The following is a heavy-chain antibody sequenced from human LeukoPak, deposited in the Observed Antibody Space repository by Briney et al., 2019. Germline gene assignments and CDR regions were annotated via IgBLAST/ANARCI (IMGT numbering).Heavy chain of an antibody. CDR2: ISSSSSYI. J-gene: IGHJ6*02. Sequence: GGSLRLSCEASGFIFSSYFMNWVRQAPGKGLEWVSSISSSSSYIYYADSVKGRFTISRDNAKNSLYLQMNSLRAEDTAVYYCARFLGYCSSTSCGLQYYGMDVWGQGTTVTVSS. D-gene: IGHD2-2*01. CDR3: ARFLGYCSSTSCGLQYYGMDV. CDR1: GFIFSSYF. V-gene: IGHV3-21*01.